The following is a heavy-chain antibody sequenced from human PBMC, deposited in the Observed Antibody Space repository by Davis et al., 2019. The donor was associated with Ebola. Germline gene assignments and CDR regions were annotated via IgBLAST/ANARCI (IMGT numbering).Heavy chain of an antibody. V-gene: IGHV1-2*02. CDR3: ARNKRITIFGVVIQPYYYYYGMDV. CDR1: GYTFTGYY. J-gene: IGHJ6*02. Sequence: AASVKVSCKASGYTFTGYYMHWVRQAPGQGLEWMGWINPNSGGTNYAQKLQGRVTMTTDTSTSTAYMELRSLRSDDTAVYYCARNKRITIFGVVIQPYYYYYGMDVWGQGTTVTVSS. D-gene: IGHD3-3*01. CDR2: INPNSGGT.